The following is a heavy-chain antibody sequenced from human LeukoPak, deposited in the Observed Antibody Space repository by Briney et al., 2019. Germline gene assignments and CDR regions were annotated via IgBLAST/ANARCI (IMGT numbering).Heavy chain of an antibody. CDR3: ARDEAGYYDSSGAFDI. CDR2: IYYSGST. CDR1: GGSISSYY. Sequence: SETLSLTCTVSGGSISSYYWSWIRQPPGKGLEWIGYIYYSGSTNYNPSLKSRVTISVDTSKNQFSLKLSSVTAADTAVYYCARDEAGYYDSSGAFDIWGQGTMVTVSS. D-gene: IGHD3-22*01. J-gene: IGHJ3*02. V-gene: IGHV4-59*01.